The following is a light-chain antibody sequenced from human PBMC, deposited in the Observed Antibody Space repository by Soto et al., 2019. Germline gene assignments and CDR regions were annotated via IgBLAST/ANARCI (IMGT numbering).Light chain of an antibody. J-gene: IGKJ2*01. CDR2: GAS. Sequence: EIVMTQSPVTLSVSPGERATLSCRASQSVGSNLAWYQQKPGQAPRLLLYGASTRATGIPGRFSGSGSGTEFTLAITSLPSEDVAVYYCQQHNYWHSFRRGTKLEFK. V-gene: IGKV3-15*01. CDR1: QSVGSN. CDR3: QQHNYWHS.